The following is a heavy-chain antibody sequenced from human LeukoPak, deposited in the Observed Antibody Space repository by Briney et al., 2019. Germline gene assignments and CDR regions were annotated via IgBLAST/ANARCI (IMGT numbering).Heavy chain of an antibody. D-gene: IGHD6-13*01. CDR3: ARDLNSRNLIYFDY. CDR2: ISAYNGNT. CDR1: GYTFTSYG. J-gene: IGHJ4*02. V-gene: IGHV1-18*01. Sequence: ASVKVSCKASGYTFTSYGINWVRQAPGQGLEWMGWISAYNGNTNYAQKLQGRVTMTTDTSTSTAYMELRSLRSDDTAVYYCARDLNSRNLIYFDYWGQGTLVTVSS.